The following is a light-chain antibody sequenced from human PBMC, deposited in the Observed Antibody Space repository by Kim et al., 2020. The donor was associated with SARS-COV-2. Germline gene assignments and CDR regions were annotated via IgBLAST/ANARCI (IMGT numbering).Light chain of an antibody. CDR2: GKN. V-gene: IGLV3-19*01. CDR3: NSRDSSGNHLV. CDR1: SLRSYY. J-gene: IGLJ3*02. Sequence: SSELTQDPAVSVTLGQTVRITCQGDSLRSYYASWYQQKPGQAPVLVIYGKNNRPSGIPDRFSGSSSGNTASLTITGAHAEDEADYSCNSRDSSGNHLVFG.